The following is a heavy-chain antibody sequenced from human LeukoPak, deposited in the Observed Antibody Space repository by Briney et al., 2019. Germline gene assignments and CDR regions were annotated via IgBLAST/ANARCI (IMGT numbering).Heavy chain of an antibody. Sequence: PGGSLRLSCAASGFTFSSNAMSWVRQAPGKGLEWVSRMNNDGRVISYADSVKGRFTISRDNAKNTLYLQTNSLRAEDTAVYYCAREFEATGFWALDYWGQGTLVTASS. J-gene: IGHJ4*02. CDR2: MNNDGRVI. CDR3: AREFEATGFWALDY. CDR1: GFTFSSNA. D-gene: IGHD3-16*01. V-gene: IGHV3-74*01.